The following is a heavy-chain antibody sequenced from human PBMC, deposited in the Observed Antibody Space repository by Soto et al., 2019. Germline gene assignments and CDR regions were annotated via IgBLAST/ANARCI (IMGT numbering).Heavy chain of an antibody. J-gene: IGHJ4*02. V-gene: IGHV3-23*01. CDR1: GFTFSSYA. Sequence: GGSLRLSCAASGFTFSSYAMSWVRQAPGKGLEWVSAISGSGGSTYYADSVKGRFTISRDNSKNTLYLQMNSLRAEDTAVYYCAKEEADLVGYCSGGSCYPFDYWGQGTLVTVSS. D-gene: IGHD2-15*01. CDR2: ISGSGGST. CDR3: AKEEADLVGYCSGGSCYPFDY.